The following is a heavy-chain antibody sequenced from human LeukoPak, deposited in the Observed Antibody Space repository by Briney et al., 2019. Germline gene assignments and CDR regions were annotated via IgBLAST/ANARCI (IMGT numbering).Heavy chain of an antibody. CDR3: AKEIGLGGWPYYFDY. CDR2: IYSGGST. J-gene: IGHJ4*02. Sequence: GGSLRLSCAASGFTVSSNYMSWVRQAPGKGLEWASVIYSGGSTYYADSVKGRFTISRDNSKNTLYLQMNSLRAEDTAVYYCAKEIGLGGWPYYFDYWGQGTLVTVSS. D-gene: IGHD6-19*01. V-gene: IGHV3-53*01. CDR1: GFTVSSNY.